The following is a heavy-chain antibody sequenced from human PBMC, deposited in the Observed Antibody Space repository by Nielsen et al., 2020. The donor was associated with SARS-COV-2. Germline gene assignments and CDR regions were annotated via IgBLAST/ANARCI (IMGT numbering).Heavy chain of an antibody. V-gene: IGHV3-74*01. Sequence: GGSLRLSCAASGFTFSSYWMHWVRQAPGKGLVWVSRINSDGSSTSYADSVKGRFTISRDNAKNTLYLQMNSLRAEDTAVYYCALIGGVVVTDTYPLDYWGQGTLVTVSS. J-gene: IGHJ4*02. CDR1: GFTFSSYW. CDR3: ALIGGVVVTDTYPLDY. D-gene: IGHD2-21*02. CDR2: INSDGSST.